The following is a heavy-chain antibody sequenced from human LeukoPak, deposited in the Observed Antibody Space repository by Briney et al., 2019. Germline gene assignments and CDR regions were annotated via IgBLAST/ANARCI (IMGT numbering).Heavy chain of an antibody. J-gene: IGHJ4*02. CDR3: ARGFNGITMIEHDY. V-gene: IGHV1-2*02. CDR2: INPNNGGT. CDR1: GYTFTGYY. Sequence: GASVKVSCKAYGYTFTGYYMHWVRQAPGQGLEWMGWINPNNGGTKYAQRFQGRVTMTRDTSISTAYMELSRLRSDDTAVYYCARGFNGITMIEHDYWGQGTLVTVSS. D-gene: IGHD3-22*01.